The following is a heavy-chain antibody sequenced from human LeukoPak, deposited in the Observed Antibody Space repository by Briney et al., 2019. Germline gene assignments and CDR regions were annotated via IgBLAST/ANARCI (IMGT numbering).Heavy chain of an antibody. Sequence: GGSLRLSCAASGFTFSSYGMHWVRQAPGKGLEWVAVISYDGSNKYYADSVKGRFTISRDNSKNTLYLQMNSLRAEDTAVYYCASSGWYLYFGYWGQGTLVTVSS. CDR2: ISYDGSNK. CDR3: ASSGWYLYFGY. J-gene: IGHJ4*02. V-gene: IGHV3-30*03. CDR1: GFTFSSYG. D-gene: IGHD6-19*01.